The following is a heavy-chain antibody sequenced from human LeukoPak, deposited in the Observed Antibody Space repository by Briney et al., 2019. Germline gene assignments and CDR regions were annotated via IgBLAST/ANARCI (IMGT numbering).Heavy chain of an antibody. CDR2: INHSGST. J-gene: IGHJ6*02. Sequence: SETLSLTCAVYGGSFSGYYWSWIRQPPGKGLEWIGEINHSGSTNYNPSLKSRVTISVDTSKNQFSLKLSFVTAADTAVYYCARYDILTGYPGGMDVWGQGTTVTVSS. CDR3: ARYDILTGYPGGMDV. V-gene: IGHV4-34*01. CDR1: GGSFSGYY. D-gene: IGHD3-9*01.